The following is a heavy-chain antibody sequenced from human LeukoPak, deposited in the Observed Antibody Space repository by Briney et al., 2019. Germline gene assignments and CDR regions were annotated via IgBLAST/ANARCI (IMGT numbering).Heavy chain of an antibody. Sequence: GGSLRLSCAASGFTFSSYWMSRVRQAPGKGLEWVANIKQDGSERYYVDSVKGRFTISRDNAKNSLYLQMNSLRAEDTAVYYCARIIAVAGFDYWGQGTLVTVSS. CDR1: GFTFSSYW. V-gene: IGHV3-7*03. CDR3: ARIIAVAGFDY. CDR2: IKQDGSER. D-gene: IGHD6-19*01. J-gene: IGHJ4*02.